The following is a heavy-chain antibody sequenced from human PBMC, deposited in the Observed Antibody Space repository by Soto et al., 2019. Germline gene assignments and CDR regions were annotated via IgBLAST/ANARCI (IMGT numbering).Heavy chain of an antibody. CDR1: GGAINSYY. V-gene: IGHV4-4*07. CDR3: ARGQRFSDWFDP. J-gene: IGHJ5*02. Sequence: SETLSLTCPVSGGAINSYYWTWIRQPAGKGLEWIGRIYSSGSTKYNPPLQSRGTMSLDTSKNEFSLRLTSVTAADTAVYYCARGQRFSDWFDPWGEGTLVTVS. D-gene: IGHD3-3*01. CDR2: IYSSGST.